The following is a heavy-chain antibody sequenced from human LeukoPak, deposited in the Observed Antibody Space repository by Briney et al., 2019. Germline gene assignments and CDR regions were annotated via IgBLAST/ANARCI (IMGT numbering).Heavy chain of an antibody. CDR2: IYSSGST. J-gene: IGHJ4*02. V-gene: IGHV4-4*07. CDR1: CGSISRYY. Sequence: SETLSLTWTVSCGSISRYYWSWIRQPAGKGPEWIGRIYSSGSTNYNPSLKSRVTMSADTSKNQFSLKLSSVTAADTAVYYCARVHGSGSGDDYWGQGTLVTVSS. D-gene: IGHD3-10*01. CDR3: ARVHGSGSGDDY.